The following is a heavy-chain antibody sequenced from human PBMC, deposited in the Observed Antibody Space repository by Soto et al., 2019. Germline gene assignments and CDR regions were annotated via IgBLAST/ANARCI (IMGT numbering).Heavy chain of an antibody. D-gene: IGHD3-10*01. CDR3: AKGAMVRGVKDY. Sequence: LSLTCAASGFTFSSYAMSWVRQAPGKGLEWVSAISGSGGSTYYADSVKGRFTISRDNSKNTLYLQMNSLRAEDTAVYYCAKGAMVRGVKDYWGQGTLVTVSS. CDR1: GFTFSSYA. CDR2: ISGSGGST. J-gene: IGHJ4*02. V-gene: IGHV3-23*01.